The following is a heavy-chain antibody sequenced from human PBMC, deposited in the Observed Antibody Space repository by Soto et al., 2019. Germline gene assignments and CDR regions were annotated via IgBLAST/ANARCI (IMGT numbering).Heavy chain of an antibody. J-gene: IGHJ5*02. Sequence: QVQLQGSGPGLVKPSQTLSLTCTVSGGSISSGGYYWSWIRQHPGKGLEWIGYIYYSGSTYYNPSLKSRVTISVDTSKNQFSLKLSSVTAADTAVYYCASGRSCYTCGANWFDPWGQGTLVTVSS. V-gene: IGHV4-31*03. CDR2: IYYSGST. CDR3: ASGRSCYTCGANWFDP. CDR1: GGSISSGGYY. D-gene: IGHD2-2*02.